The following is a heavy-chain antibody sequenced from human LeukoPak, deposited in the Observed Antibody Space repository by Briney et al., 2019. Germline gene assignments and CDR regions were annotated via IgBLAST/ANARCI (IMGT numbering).Heavy chain of an antibody. J-gene: IGHJ4*02. V-gene: IGHV4-59*12. CDR2: IYYSGST. CDR3: ARIGGGGVGAIYFDY. Sequence: SETLSLTCTVSGGSISSYYWSWIRQPAGKGLEWIGYIYYSGSTNYSPSLKSRVTMSVDTSKNQFSLKLSSVTALDTAVYYCARIGGGGVGAIYFDYWGQGTLVTVSS. D-gene: IGHD1-26*01. CDR1: GGSISSYY.